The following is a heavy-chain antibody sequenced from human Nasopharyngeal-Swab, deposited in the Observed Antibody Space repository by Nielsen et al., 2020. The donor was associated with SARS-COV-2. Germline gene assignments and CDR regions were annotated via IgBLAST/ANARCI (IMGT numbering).Heavy chain of an antibody. J-gene: IGHJ4*02. Sequence: GESPKISCSVSGFTFSNSALCWVRQAPGKGLDWVWEISISGATTFYADSVRGRFTISRDNDRNTVYLQMSSLTVEDTAIYYCAKEEVPNDYWGQGTLVTVSS. CDR2: ISISGATT. D-gene: IGHD4/OR15-4a*01. V-gene: IGHV3-23*01. CDR3: AKEEVPNDY. CDR1: GFTFSNSA.